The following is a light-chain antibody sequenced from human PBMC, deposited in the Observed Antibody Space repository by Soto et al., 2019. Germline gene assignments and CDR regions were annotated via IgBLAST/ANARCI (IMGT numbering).Light chain of an antibody. CDR2: SGS. J-gene: IGKJ5*01. CDR3: QHLNSYPIT. CDR1: QGINQY. Sequence: DILLTQSPSFLSASVGDRVTITCRASQGINQYLAWFQQKPGKAPNLLIHSGSTLHSGGPSRFSGSGSWTELTLALSSLPPEDLATYYCQHLNSYPITFGQGTRLEIK. V-gene: IGKV1-9*01.